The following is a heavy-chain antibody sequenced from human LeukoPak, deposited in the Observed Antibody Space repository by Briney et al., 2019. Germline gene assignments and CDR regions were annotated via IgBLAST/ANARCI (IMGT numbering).Heavy chain of an antibody. D-gene: IGHD1-26*01. CDR1: GASISSHY. CDR3: AREWESGGLVFDY. Sequence: SETLSLTCTVSGASISSHYWNWIRQPPGKGLEWIGEINHSGSTNYNPSLKSRVTISVDTSKNQFSLKLSSVTAADTAVYYCAREWESGGLVFDYWGQGTLVTVSS. V-gene: IGHV4-34*01. J-gene: IGHJ4*02. CDR2: INHSGST.